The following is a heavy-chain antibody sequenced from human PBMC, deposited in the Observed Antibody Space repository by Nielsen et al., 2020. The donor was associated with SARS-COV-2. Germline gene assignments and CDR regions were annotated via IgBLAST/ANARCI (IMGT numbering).Heavy chain of an antibody. CDR3: ATSGYSSGWGVY. V-gene: IGHV3-30*03. Sequence: GGSLRLSCAASGFTFSSYGMHWVRQAPGKGPEWVAVISYDGSNKYYADSVKGRFTISRDNSKNTLYLQMNSLRAEDTAVYYCATSGYSSGWGVYWGQGTLVTVSS. CDR1: GFTFSSYG. CDR2: ISYDGSNK. J-gene: IGHJ4*02. D-gene: IGHD6-19*01.